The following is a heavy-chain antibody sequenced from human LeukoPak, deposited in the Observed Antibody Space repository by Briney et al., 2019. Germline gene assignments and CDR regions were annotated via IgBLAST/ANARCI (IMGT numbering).Heavy chain of an antibody. CDR1: GYTFINYD. CDR3: ARGAYNWNYNLDY. Sequence: ASVKVSCKASGYTFINYDINWVRQATGQGPEWMGWMNPNSGNTGYAQKFQGRVTITRNTSISTAYMELSSLRSEDTAVYYCARGAYNWNYNLDYWGQGTLVTVSS. D-gene: IGHD1-7*01. V-gene: IGHV1-8*03. CDR2: MNPNSGNT. J-gene: IGHJ4*02.